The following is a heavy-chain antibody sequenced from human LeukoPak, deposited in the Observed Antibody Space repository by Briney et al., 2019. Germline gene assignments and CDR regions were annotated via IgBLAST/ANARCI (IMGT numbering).Heavy chain of an antibody. CDR1: GCTFTSYD. V-gene: IGHV1-8*01. CDR3: ARELSRDGYNRNYFDY. D-gene: IGHD1-1*01. Sequence: GASVKVSCKASGCTFTSYDINWVRQATGQGLEWMGWMNPNSGNTGYAQKFQGRVTMTRNTSINTAYMELSSLRSEDTAVFYCARELSRDGYNRNYFDYWGQGTLVAVSS. CDR2: MNPNSGNT. J-gene: IGHJ4*02.